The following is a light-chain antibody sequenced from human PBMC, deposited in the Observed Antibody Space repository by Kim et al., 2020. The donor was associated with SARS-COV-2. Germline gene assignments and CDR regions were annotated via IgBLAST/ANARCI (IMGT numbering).Light chain of an antibody. V-gene: IGLV1-40*01. CDR1: SSNIGAGYD. Sequence: SCIGSSSNIGAGYDVHWYQHLPTTAPKLLIYSNGNRPSGVPDRFSGSKSGTSASLAITGLQAEDEADYYCQSYDSSLSGYVFGSGTKVTVL. CDR3: QSYDSSLSGYV. CDR2: SNG. J-gene: IGLJ1*01.